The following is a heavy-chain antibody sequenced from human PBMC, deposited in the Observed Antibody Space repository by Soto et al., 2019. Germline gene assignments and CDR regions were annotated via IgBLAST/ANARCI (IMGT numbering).Heavy chain of an antibody. CDR2: IIPIFGTA. CDR1: GGTFSSYA. CDR3: ARGEITMVRGVIIRRAYYYYGMDV. D-gene: IGHD3-10*01. V-gene: IGHV1-69*13. Sequence: ASVKVSCKASGGTFSSYAISWVRQAPGQGLEWMGGIIPIFGTANYAQKFQGRVTITADESTSTAHMELSSLRSEDTAVYYCARGEITMVRGVIIRRAYYYYGMDVWGQGTTVTVSS. J-gene: IGHJ6*02.